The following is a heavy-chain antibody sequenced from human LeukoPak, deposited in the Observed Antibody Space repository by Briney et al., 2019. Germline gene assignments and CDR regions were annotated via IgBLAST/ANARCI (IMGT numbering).Heavy chain of an antibody. V-gene: IGHV3-48*03. CDR2: ISSSGRTK. CDR3: ARVWEDIVVVPAALSY. D-gene: IGHD2-2*01. J-gene: IGHJ4*02. Sequence: PGGSLRLSCAASGFAFSSYEMNWVRQAPGKGLEWVSYISSSGRTKFYSDSVKGRFTISRDNAKNSLYLQMNSLRAEDTAVYYCARVWEDIVVVPAALSYWGQGTLVTVSS. CDR1: GFAFSSYE.